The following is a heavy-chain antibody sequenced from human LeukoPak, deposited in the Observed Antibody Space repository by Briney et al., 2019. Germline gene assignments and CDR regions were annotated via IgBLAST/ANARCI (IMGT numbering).Heavy chain of an antibody. Sequence: ASVKVSCKAYGYTFTNYYIHWLRRAPGQGLEWMGIINPSGGATTYAQKFQGRVTMTRDTSTSTVYMELSSLRSEDTAVYYCARAPVDPPFPYYFDYWGQGTLVTVSS. CDR3: ARAPVDPPFPYYFDY. J-gene: IGHJ4*02. CDR1: GYTFTNYY. V-gene: IGHV1-46*01. CDR2: INPSGGAT. D-gene: IGHD3-9*01.